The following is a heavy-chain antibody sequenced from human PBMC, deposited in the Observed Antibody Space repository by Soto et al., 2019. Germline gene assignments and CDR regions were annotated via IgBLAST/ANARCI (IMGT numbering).Heavy chain of an antibody. CDR3: AQIMAGLGGEYDS. CDR2: ISGCSGNA. D-gene: IGHD3-16*01. V-gene: IGHV1-18*01. Sequence: QVQLVQSGAEVKNPGASVKVSCKTSGYTFTKYGVGWVRQAPGQGLEWRGWISGCSGNANYAEKVQGRITLTTDTSTITAYIERRSLRSEYTAVYYCAQIMAGLGGEYDSCGQGTLVTVSS. J-gene: IGHJ5*01. CDR1: GYTFTKYG.